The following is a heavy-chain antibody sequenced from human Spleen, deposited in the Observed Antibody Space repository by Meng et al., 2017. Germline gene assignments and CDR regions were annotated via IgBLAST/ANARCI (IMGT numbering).Heavy chain of an antibody. CDR2: ISYSGST. V-gene: IGHV4-39*02. CDR1: GGTISSSSYY. D-gene: IGHD6-19*01. CDR3: ARGAAGPDWLDP. J-gene: IGHJ5*02. Sequence: QLQLQESGPGLVWPSETLSLSCSVSGGTISSSSYYCTWIRQPPGKGLEWIGGISYSGSTYYNPSLKSRVTISADTSKTYFSLKLTSVTAADTATYFCARGAAGPDWLDPWGQGTLVTVSS.